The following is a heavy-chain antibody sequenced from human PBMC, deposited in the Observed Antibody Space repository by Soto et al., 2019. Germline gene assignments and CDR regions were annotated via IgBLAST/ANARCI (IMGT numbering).Heavy chain of an antibody. V-gene: IGHV1-46*01. Sequence: ASVKVSCKASGYTFTSYYMHWVRQAPGQGLEWMGIISPSGGSTSYAHKFQGRVTMTRDTSTSTVYMELSSLRSEATAVYYCARDLYSSSWYRNGFDYLGQHTLVTVSS. CDR2: ISPSGGST. CDR3: ARDLYSSSWYRNGFDY. J-gene: IGHJ4*02. D-gene: IGHD6-13*01. CDR1: GYTFTSYY.